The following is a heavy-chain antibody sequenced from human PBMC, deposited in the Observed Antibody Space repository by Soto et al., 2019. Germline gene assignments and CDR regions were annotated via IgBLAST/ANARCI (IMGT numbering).Heavy chain of an antibody. J-gene: IGHJ5*02. D-gene: IGHD6-13*01. CDR2: FDPEDGET. V-gene: IGHV1-24*01. CDR3: ATVPPGPDSSSWPFDP. CDR1: GYTLTELS. Sequence: GASVKVYCKVSGYTLTELSMHWVRQAPGKGLEWMGGFDPEDGETIYAQKFQGRVTMTEDTSTDTAYMELSSLRSEDTAVYYCATVPPGPDSSSWPFDPWGQGTLVTSPQ.